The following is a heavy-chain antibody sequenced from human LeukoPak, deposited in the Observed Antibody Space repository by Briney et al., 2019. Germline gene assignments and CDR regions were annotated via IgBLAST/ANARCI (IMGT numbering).Heavy chain of an antibody. Sequence: GRSLRLSCAASGFTFSSYAMHWVRQAPGKGLEWVAVISYDGSNKYYADSVKGRFTISRDNSKNTLYLQMNSPRAEDTAVYYCARTPKLTMVRGLLDYWGQGTLVTVSS. CDR2: ISYDGSNK. CDR1: GFTFSSYA. D-gene: IGHD3-10*01. CDR3: ARTPKLTMVRGLLDY. V-gene: IGHV3-30*04. J-gene: IGHJ4*02.